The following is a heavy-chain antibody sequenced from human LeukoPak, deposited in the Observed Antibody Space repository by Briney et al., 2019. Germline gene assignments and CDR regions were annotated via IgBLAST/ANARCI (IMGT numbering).Heavy chain of an antibody. CDR2: MNPNSGNT. CDR1: GYTFTSYD. Sequence: ASVKVSCKASGYTFTSYDINWVRQATGQGLEWMGWMNPNSGNTGYAQKFQGRVTMTRNTSINTAYMELSSLRSEDTAVYYCARGEDTAMGTDYWGQGTLVTVSS. J-gene: IGHJ4*02. D-gene: IGHD5-18*01. CDR3: ARGEDTAMGTDY. V-gene: IGHV1-8*01.